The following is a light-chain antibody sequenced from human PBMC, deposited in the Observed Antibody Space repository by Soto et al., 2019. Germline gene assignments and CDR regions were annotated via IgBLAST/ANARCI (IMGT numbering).Light chain of an antibody. V-gene: IGKV1-5*01. CDR1: QSVHNW. J-gene: IGKJ4*01. CDR3: QKYNSAPLT. Sequence: IQMTQSPSTLSPSVGDRVTITCRASQSVHNWLAWYQQKPGEAPKLLIYDASTLQSGVPSRFTGSGSGTEFTLTISSLQPEDVAAYYCQKYNSAPLTFGGGTKVDIK. CDR2: DAS.